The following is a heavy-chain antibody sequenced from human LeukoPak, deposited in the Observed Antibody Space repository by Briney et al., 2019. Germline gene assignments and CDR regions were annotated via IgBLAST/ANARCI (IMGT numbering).Heavy chain of an antibody. V-gene: IGHV4-4*07. D-gene: IGHD3-3*01. Sequence: SETLSLTCKVSGASISSFYWGWIRQPAGKGLEWIGRIYNTGSANYNPSLQSRVTMSLDTSKNQLSLKVKSVTAADTAVYYCARDSFTNPAIGFAPWGQETLVIVSS. J-gene: IGHJ5*02. CDR2: IYNTGSA. CDR1: GASISSFY. CDR3: ARDSFTNPAIGFAP.